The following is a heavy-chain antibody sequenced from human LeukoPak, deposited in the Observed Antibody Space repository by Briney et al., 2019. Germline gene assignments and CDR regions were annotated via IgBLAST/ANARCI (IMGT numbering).Heavy chain of an antibody. Sequence: PSETLSLTCTVSGGSISSYYWSWIRQPPGKGLEWIGYIYYSGSTNYNPSLKSRVTISVDTSKNQFSLKLSSVTAADTAVYYCARGRYYGSGSYYISTWGQGTLVTVSS. V-gene: IGHV4-59*01. D-gene: IGHD3-10*01. CDR1: GGSISSYY. J-gene: IGHJ5*02. CDR2: IYYSGST. CDR3: ARGRYYGSGSYYIST.